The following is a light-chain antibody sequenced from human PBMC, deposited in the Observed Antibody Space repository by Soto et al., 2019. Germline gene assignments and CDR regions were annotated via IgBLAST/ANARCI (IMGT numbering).Light chain of an antibody. V-gene: IGLV2-11*01. J-gene: IGLJ3*02. CDR2: DVS. CDR3: FSYAGSYTWV. CDR1: SSDVGGYNS. Sequence: QSALTQPRSVSGSPGQSVTISCTGTSSDVGGYNSVSWYQQHPGKAPRLMISDVSRRPSGVPDRFSGSKSGNTASLTISGLQSEDEADYYCFSYAGSYTWVFGGGTKLTVL.